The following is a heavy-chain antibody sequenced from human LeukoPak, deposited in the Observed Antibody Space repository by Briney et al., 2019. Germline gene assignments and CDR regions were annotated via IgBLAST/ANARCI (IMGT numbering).Heavy chain of an antibody. D-gene: IGHD2-2*02. Sequence: PGGSLRLSCAASGFTFSSYSMNWVRQAPGKGLEWVSSISSSSSYIYYADSVKGRFTISRDNAKNSLYLQMNSLRAEDTAVYYCARHCSSTSCYIDGAFDIWGQGIMVTVSS. CDR3: ARHCSSTSCYIDGAFDI. CDR2: ISSSSSYI. V-gene: IGHV3-21*01. J-gene: IGHJ3*02. CDR1: GFTFSSYS.